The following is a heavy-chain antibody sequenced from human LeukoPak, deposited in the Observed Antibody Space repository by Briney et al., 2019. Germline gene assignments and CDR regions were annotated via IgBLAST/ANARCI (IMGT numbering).Heavy chain of an antibody. CDR3: AKDRSGSYSQGLDY. J-gene: IGHJ4*02. CDR2: IRYDGSNK. CDR1: GFTFSDYY. V-gene: IGHV3-30*02. D-gene: IGHD1-26*01. Sequence: GGSLRLSCAASGFTFSDYYMSWIRQAPGKGLEWVAFIRYDGSNKYYADSVKGRFTISRDNSKNTLYLQMNSLRAEDTAVYYCAKDRSGSYSQGLDYWGQGTLVTVSS.